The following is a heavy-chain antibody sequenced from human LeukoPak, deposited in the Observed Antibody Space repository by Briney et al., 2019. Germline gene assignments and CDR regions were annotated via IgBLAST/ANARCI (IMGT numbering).Heavy chain of an antibody. CDR1: GGTFSSYA. D-gene: IGHD3-10*01. CDR3: ARVEGTVRGVMVYY. V-gene: IGHV1-69*04. CDR2: IIPILGIA. J-gene: IGHJ4*02. Sequence: SVKVSCKASGGTFSSYAISWVRQAPGQGLEWMGRIIPILGIANYAQKFQGRVTITADESTSTAYMEPSSLRSEDTAVYYCARVEGTVRGVMVYYWGQGTLVTVSS.